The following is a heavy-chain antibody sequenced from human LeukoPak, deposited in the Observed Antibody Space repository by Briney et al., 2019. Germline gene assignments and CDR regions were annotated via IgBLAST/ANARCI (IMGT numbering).Heavy chain of an antibody. V-gene: IGHV3-48*02. CDR3: ARDLGPSGIRYWYFDL. Sequence: PGGSLRLSCVASGFTFSSFGMNWVRQAPGKGLEWVSYISSGSSTIYYADSVKGRFTISRDNAKNSLYLQMNSLRDEDTAVYYCARDLGPSGIRYWYFDLWGRGTLVTVSS. CDR1: GFTFSSFG. J-gene: IGHJ2*01. CDR2: ISSGSSTI. D-gene: IGHD3-10*01.